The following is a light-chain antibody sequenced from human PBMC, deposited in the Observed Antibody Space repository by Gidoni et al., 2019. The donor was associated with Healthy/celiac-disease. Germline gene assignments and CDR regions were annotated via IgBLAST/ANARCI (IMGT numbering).Light chain of an antibody. V-gene: IGKV3-11*01. CDR1: QSVSSY. CDR2: DAS. Sequence: IVLIQSPATLSLSPGERPTLPCRASQSVSSYLAWYQQKPGQAPRLLIYDASNRATGIPARFSGSGSGTDFTLTISSLEPEDFAVYYCQQRSNWPLFTFGPGTKVDIK. J-gene: IGKJ3*01. CDR3: QQRSNWPLFT.